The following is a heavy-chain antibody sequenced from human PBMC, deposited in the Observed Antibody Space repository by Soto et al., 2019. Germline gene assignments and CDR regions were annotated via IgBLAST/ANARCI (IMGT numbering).Heavy chain of an antibody. Sequence: QITLNESGPTQVKPRQTLTLTCTFSGFSLTTSGVGVGWIRQSPGKAPEWRALIYWDDDKRYSPSLKSSRAITKDASKNRVVLTMADVDPADTATYYCAHRVLRTVFGLVTTTAIYFDFWGQGTPVAVSS. CDR3: AHRVLRTVFGLVTTTAIYFDF. J-gene: IGHJ4*02. CDR1: GFSLTTSGVG. D-gene: IGHD3-3*01. V-gene: IGHV2-5*02. CDR2: IYWDDDK.